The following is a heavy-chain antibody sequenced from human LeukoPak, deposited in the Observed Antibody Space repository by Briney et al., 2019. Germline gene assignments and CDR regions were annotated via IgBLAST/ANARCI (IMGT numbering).Heavy chain of an antibody. CDR3: AADRHSGSYFAFDI. D-gene: IGHD1-26*01. J-gene: IGHJ3*02. V-gene: IGHV1-58*02. Sequence: ASVKVSCKASGFTFTSSAMQWVRQARGQRLGWIGWIFVGSGNTNYAQKFQERVTITRDMSTSTAYMELSSLRSEDTAVYYCAADRHSGSYFAFDIWGQGTMVTVSS. CDR1: GFTFTSSA. CDR2: IFVGSGNT.